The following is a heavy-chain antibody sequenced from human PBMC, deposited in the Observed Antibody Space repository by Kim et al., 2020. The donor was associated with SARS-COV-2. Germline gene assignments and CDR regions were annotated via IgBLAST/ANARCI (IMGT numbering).Heavy chain of an antibody. D-gene: IGHD3-10*01. J-gene: IGHJ5*02. CDR3: AREGSGSYNWLDP. V-gene: IGHV1-3*01. Sequence: YSQKFQGRVTFTRDTYATTAYMELTSLTFKDTAVYYCAREGSGSYNWLDPWGQGTLVTVSS.